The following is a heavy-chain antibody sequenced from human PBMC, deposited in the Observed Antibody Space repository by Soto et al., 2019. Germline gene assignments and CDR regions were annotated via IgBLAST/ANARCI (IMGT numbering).Heavy chain of an antibody. CDR1: GGSISSSSYY. CDR2: IYYSGST. J-gene: IGHJ4*02. D-gene: IGHD7-27*01. V-gene: IGHV4-39*01. Sequence: PSETLSLTCTVSGGSISSSSYYWGWIRQPPGKGLEWIGSIYYSGSTYYNPSLKSRVTISVDTSKNQFSLKLSSVTAADTAVYYCARLKTGDYIDYWGQGTLITVSS. CDR3: ARLKTGDYIDY.